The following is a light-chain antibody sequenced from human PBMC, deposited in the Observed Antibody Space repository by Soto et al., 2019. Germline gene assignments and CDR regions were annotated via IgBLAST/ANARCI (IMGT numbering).Light chain of an antibody. J-gene: IGLJ1*01. CDR1: SGDVGGHNY. CDR3: TSYTRSATPYI. V-gene: IGLV2-14*01. CDR2: EVT. Sequence: QSALTQPASVSGFPGQSITISCTGTSGDVGGHNYVSWYQQHPGRAPKLMIYEVTNRPSGVSNRFSGSKSGNTASLTISGLQAEDEADYYCTSYTRSATPYIYGSGTKVTVL.